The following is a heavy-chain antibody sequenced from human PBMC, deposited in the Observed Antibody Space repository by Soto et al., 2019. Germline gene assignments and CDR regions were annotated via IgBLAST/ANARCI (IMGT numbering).Heavy chain of an antibody. CDR3: ARDQGAIFGVENWFDP. J-gene: IGHJ5*02. CDR2: IYHSGST. V-gene: IGHV4-30-2*01. D-gene: IGHD3-3*01. Sequence: QLQLQESGSGLVNPSQTLSLTCAVSGGSISSGGYSWSWIRQPPGKGLKWIGYIYHSGSTYYNPSLKGRVTISVDRSKNQFSLKLSSVTAADTAGYYCARDQGAIFGVENWFDPWGQGTLVTVSS. CDR1: GGSISSGGYS.